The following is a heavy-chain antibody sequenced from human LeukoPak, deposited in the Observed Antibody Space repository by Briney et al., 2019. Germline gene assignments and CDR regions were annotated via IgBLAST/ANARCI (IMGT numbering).Heavy chain of an antibody. CDR2: INPSGGST. D-gene: IGHD3-9*01. V-gene: IGHV1-46*01. CDR1: GYTFTSDY. Sequence: GASVKVSCKASGYTFTSDYMHWGRKAPGQGLEWMGIINPSGGSTSYAQKFQGRVTMTRDTSTSTVYMELSSLRSEDTAVYYCARAEGYFDWLLPFDPWGQGTLVTVSS. J-gene: IGHJ5*02. CDR3: ARAEGYFDWLLPFDP.